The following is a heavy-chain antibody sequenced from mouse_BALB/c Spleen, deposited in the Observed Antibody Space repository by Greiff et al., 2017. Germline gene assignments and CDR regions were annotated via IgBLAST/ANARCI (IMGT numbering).Heavy chain of an antibody. CDR1: GFSLTSYG. J-gene: IGHJ4*01. CDR3: ARERDGYYAMDY. Sequence: VQLQESGPGLVAPSQSLSITCTVSGFSLTSYGVHWVRQPPGKGLEWLGVIWAGGSTNYNSALMSRLSISKDNSKSQVFLKMNSLQTDDTAMYYCARERDGYYAMDYWGQGTSVTVSS. CDR2: IWAGGST. D-gene: IGHD2-3*01. V-gene: IGHV2-9*02.